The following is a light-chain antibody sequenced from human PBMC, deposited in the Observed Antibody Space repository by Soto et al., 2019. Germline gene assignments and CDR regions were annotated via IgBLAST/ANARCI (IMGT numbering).Light chain of an antibody. CDR1: QSVSSN. CDR2: SAS. CDR3: QQYNNWPPWT. J-gene: IGKJ1*01. Sequence: EIVMTHSPATLSVSPGERATLSCRASQSVSSNLAWYQQKPGQAPRILIYSASARATGIPARFSGSGSGTEFTLTISSLQSEDFAVYYCQQYNNWPPWTFGQGTKVEIK. V-gene: IGKV3-15*01.